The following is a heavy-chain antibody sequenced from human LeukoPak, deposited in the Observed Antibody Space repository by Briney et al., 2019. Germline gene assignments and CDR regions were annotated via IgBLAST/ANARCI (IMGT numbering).Heavy chain of an antibody. J-gene: IGHJ4*02. CDR1: GFTFGSYS. CDR3: ARDFTYYYDSSGLY. Sequence: PGGSLRLSCAASGFTFGSYSMNWVRQAPGKGLEWVSYISSSSSTIYYADSVKGRFTISRDNAKNSLYLQMNSLRAEDTAVYYCARDFTYYYDSSGLYWGQGTLVTVSS. V-gene: IGHV3-48*04. CDR2: ISSSSSTI. D-gene: IGHD3-22*01.